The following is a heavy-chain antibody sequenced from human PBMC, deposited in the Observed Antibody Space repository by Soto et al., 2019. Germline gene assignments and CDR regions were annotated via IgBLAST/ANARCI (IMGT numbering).Heavy chain of an antibody. CDR2: IFLGSGGT. J-gene: IGHJ4*02. Sequence: QVQLVQSGAEVVKPGASVKVSCKASGYTFTTYFLHWVRQAPGQGLEWLGWIFLGSGGTNYAQKFQGRVTMTRDTSINTAYMELSRLTSDDTGVYYCAREWQRGTDYWGQGALITVSS. CDR3: AREWQRGTDY. D-gene: IGHD6-25*01. V-gene: IGHV1-2*02. CDR1: GYTFTTYF.